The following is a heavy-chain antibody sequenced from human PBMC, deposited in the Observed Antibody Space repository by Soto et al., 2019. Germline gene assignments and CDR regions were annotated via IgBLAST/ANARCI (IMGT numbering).Heavy chain of an antibody. V-gene: IGHV1-8*01. J-gene: IGHJ2*01. D-gene: IGHD5-12*01. CDR3: ARVKRYSCYHLSWYFDL. CDR2: MNPNSGNT. Sequence: QVQLVQSGAEVKKPGASVKVSCKASGYTFTSYDINWVRQATGQGLEWMGWMNPNSGNTGYAQKFQGRVTMTRNTSISTAYMELSSLRSEDTAVYYWARVKRYSCYHLSWYFDLWGRGSLVTVSS. CDR1: GYTFTSYD.